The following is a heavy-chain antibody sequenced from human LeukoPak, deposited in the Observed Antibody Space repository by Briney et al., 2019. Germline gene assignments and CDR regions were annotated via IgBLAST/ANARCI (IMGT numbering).Heavy chain of an antibody. CDR2: IYYSGST. D-gene: IGHD3-22*01. CDR3: ARRDYYDRSGPYYYF. CDR1: GGSISSYY. J-gene: IGHJ3*01. V-gene: IGHV4-59*08. Sequence: SETLSLTCTVSGGSISSYYWSWIRQPPGKGLEWIGYIYYSGSTNFNPSLKSRVTISVDTSKNQFSLNLSSVHAADTAVYYCARRDYYDRSGPYYYFWGQGTVVTVSS.